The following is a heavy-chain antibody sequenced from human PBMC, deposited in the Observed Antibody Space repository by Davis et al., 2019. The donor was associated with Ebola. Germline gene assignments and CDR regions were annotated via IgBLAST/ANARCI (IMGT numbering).Heavy chain of an antibody. CDR3: ARFLMAKRLYYGMDV. D-gene: IGHD5-24*01. CDR1: GFTFSSYA. J-gene: IGHJ6*02. Sequence: GESLKISCAASGFTFSSYAMHWVRQAPGRGLEYVSAISSNGGSTYYANSVKGRFTISRDNAKNSLYLQMNSLRAEDTAVYYCARFLMAKRLYYGMDVWGQGTTVTVSS. CDR2: ISSNGGST. V-gene: IGHV3-64*01.